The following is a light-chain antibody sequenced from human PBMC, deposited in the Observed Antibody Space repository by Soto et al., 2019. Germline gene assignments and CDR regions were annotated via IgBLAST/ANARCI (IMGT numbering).Light chain of an antibody. CDR3: QVWHSSSDHYV. Sequence: SYELTQPPSVSVAPGQTARITCEENSIGSKSVHWYQQKPGQAPVLVVYDDSDRPSGIPERFSGSNSGDTATLTISSVEAGDEADYYCQVWHSSSDHYVFGTGTKVPVL. CDR2: DDS. CDR1: SIGSKS. V-gene: IGLV3-21*02. J-gene: IGLJ1*01.